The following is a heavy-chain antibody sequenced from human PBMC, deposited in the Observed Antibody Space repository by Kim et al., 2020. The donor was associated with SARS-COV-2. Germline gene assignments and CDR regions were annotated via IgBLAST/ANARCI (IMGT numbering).Heavy chain of an antibody. J-gene: IGHJ4*02. CDR3: ARDMNPTVYDY. CDR2: KK. Sequence: KKRYPQKFQGRVTITRDTSANTAYMDLRSLTFEDTAIYYCARDMNPTVYDYWGQGTLVTVSS. D-gene: IGHD4-4*01. V-gene: IGHV1-3*01.